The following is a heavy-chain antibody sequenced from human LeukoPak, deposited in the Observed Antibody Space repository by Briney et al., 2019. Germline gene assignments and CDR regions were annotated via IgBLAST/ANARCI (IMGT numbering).Heavy chain of an antibody. CDR2: INHSGST. CDR3: ARQRRMEFRIDY. Sequence: ASETLSLTCAVYGVSFSGYYWSWIRQPPGKGLEWIGEINHSGSTNYNPSLKSRVTISVDTSKNQFSLKLSSVTAADTAVYYCARQRRMEFRIDYWGQGTLVTVSS. V-gene: IGHV4-34*01. J-gene: IGHJ4*02. D-gene: IGHD3-10*01. CDR1: GVSFSGYY.